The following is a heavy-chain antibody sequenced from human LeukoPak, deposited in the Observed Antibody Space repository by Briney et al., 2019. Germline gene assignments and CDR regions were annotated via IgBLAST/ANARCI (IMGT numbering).Heavy chain of an antibody. CDR2: INPNSGGT. CDR1: GYTFTGYY. J-gene: IGHJ4*02. Sequence: ASVKVSCKASGYTFTGYYMHWVRQAPGQGLEWVGWINPNSGGTNYAQKFQGRVTMTRDTSISTAYMELSRLLSGDTAVYYCARGKTMVYCGGDCYRFDNWGQGTLVTVSS. V-gene: IGHV1-2*02. CDR3: ARGKTMVYCGGDCYRFDN. D-gene: IGHD2-21*02.